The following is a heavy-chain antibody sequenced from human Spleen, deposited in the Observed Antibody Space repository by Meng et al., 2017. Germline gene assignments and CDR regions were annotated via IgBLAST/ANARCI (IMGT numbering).Heavy chain of an antibody. CDR1: GFSFSTYS. D-gene: IGHD3-22*01. Sequence: GESLKISCAASGFSFSTYSMHWVRQAPGKGLVWVSQITPDGTTTAYADSVKGRFTISRDNSKNTVFLQINSLRAEDTAVYYCARSPIDKYDLSALPLDYWGQGTLVTVSS. V-gene: IGHV3-74*01. CDR3: ARSPIDKYDLSALPLDY. CDR2: ITPDGTTT. J-gene: IGHJ4*02.